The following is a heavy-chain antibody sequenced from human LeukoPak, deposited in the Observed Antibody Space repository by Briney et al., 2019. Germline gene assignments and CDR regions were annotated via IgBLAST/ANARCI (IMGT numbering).Heavy chain of an antibody. CDR2: IYYSGST. Sequence: SETLSLTCTVSGGSISSSSYFWGWIRQPPGKGLEWIGSIYYSGSTYYNPSLKSRVTISVDTSKNQFSLKLSSVTAADTAVYYCAREYSSSSDYWGKGTLVTVSS. CDR3: AREYSSSSDY. D-gene: IGHD6-6*01. V-gene: IGHV4-39*01. J-gene: IGHJ4*02. CDR1: GGSISSSSYF.